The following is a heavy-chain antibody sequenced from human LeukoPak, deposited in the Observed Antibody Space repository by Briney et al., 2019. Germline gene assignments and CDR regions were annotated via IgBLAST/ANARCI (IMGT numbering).Heavy chain of an antibody. J-gene: IGHJ4*02. CDR1: GYSITSGYY. D-gene: IGHD6-13*01. V-gene: IGHV4-38-2*02. CDR3: ARVLDSSSWDPFDY. Sequence: SETLSLTCTVSGYSITSGYYWGWIRQPPGKGLEWIGSIYYSGSTYYNPSLKSRVTISVDTSKNQFSLKLSSVTAADTAVYYCARVLDSSSWDPFDYWGQGTLVTVSS. CDR2: IYYSGST.